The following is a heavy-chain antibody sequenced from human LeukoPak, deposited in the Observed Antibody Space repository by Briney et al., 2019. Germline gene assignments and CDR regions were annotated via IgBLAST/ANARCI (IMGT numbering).Heavy chain of an antibody. CDR2: INHSGST. D-gene: IGHD4-17*01. J-gene: IGHJ3*02. CDR3: ARVDYGDYVKGAFDI. V-gene: IGHV4-34*01. Sequence: PSETLSLTGAVYGGSFSGYYWSWIRQPPGKGLEWIGEINHSGSTNYNPSLKSRVTISVDTSKNQFSLKLSSVTAADTAVYYCARVDYGDYVKGAFDIWGQGTMVTVSS. CDR1: GGSFSGYY.